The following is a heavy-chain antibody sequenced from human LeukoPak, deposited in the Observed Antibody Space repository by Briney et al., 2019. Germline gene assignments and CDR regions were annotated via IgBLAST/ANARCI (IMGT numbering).Heavy chain of an antibody. CDR3: AKDEAAVAGTFDY. J-gene: IGHJ4*02. CDR1: DLTFSTYG. V-gene: IGHV3-30*02. D-gene: IGHD6-19*01. Sequence: GGSLRLSCAASDLTFSTYGMHWVRQAPGKGLEGVAFLRYDGNNKYYADSVKGRFTISRDSSKNTVYLQMNSLRAEDTALYYCAKDEAAVAGTFDYWGQGTLVIVSS. CDR2: LRYDGNNK.